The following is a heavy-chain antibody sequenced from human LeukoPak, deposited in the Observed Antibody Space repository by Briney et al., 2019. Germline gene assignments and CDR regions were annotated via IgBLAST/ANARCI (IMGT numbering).Heavy chain of an antibody. CDR2: ISSSSSYI. CDR1: GFTFSSYS. J-gene: IGHJ4*02. CDR3: ARDAQNEGSRYFDY. V-gene: IGHV3-21*01. D-gene: IGHD2/OR15-2a*01. Sequence: GGSLRLSCAASGFTFSSYSMNWVRQAPGKGLEWVSSISSSSSYIYYADSVKGRFTISRDNAKNSLYLQMNSLRAEDTAVYYCARDAQNEGSRYFDYWGQGTLVTVSS.